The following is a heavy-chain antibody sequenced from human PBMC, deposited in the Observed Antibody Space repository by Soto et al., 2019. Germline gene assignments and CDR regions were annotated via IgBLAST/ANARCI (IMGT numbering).Heavy chain of an antibody. CDR1: GYTFTAHY. CDR3: ARDRGYCSGGSCYSSRAFDI. Sequence: GASVKVSCKASGYTFTAHYIHWVRQAPGQGLGGMGWINPNSGGTNYAQKFQGWVTMTRDTSISTAYMELSRLRSDDTAVYYCARDRGYCSGGSCYSSRAFDIWGQGTMVTVSS. CDR2: INPNSGGT. J-gene: IGHJ3*02. D-gene: IGHD2-15*01. V-gene: IGHV1-2*04.